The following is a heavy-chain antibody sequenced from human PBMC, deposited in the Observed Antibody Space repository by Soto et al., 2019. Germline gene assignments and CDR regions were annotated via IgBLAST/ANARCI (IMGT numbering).Heavy chain of an antibody. CDR3: ARSRSITIFGVVTSNRFDP. Sequence: KPSETLSLTCTVSGGSISSGGYYWSWIRQHPGKGLEWIGYIYYSGSTYYNPSLKSRVTISVDTSKNQFSLKLSSVTAADTAVYYCARSRSITIFGVVTSNRFDPWGQGTLVTVYS. V-gene: IGHV4-31*03. CDR1: GGSISSGGYY. J-gene: IGHJ5*02. D-gene: IGHD3-3*01. CDR2: IYYSGST.